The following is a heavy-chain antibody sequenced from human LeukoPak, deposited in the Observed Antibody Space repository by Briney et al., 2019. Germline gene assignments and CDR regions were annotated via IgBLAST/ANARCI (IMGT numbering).Heavy chain of an antibody. CDR1: GFTFSSYA. Sequence: GGSLRLSCAASGFTFSSYAMHWVRQAPGKGLEWVAVDGSNKYYGDSVKGRFTISRDNSKNTLYLQMNSLRAEDTAVYYCARFPQYGSGSYYCFDYWGQGTLVTVSS. D-gene: IGHD3-10*01. CDR2: DGSNK. CDR3: ARFPQYGSGSYYCFDY. V-gene: IGHV3-30*04. J-gene: IGHJ4*02.